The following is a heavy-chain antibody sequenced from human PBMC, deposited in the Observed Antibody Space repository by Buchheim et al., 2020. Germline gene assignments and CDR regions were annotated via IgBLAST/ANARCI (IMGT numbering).Heavy chain of an antibody. CDR2: ISSSSSTI. D-gene: IGHD2/OR15-2a*01. CDR1: GFTFSSYS. Sequence: EVQLVESGGGLVQPGGSLRLSCAASGFTFSSYSMNWVRQAPGKGLEWVSYISSSSSTIYYADSVKGRFTISRDNAKKSLYLQMNSLRAEDTAEYYCARDRRYYPYYFDYWGQGTL. J-gene: IGHJ4*02. CDR3: ARDRRYYPYYFDY. V-gene: IGHV3-48*01.